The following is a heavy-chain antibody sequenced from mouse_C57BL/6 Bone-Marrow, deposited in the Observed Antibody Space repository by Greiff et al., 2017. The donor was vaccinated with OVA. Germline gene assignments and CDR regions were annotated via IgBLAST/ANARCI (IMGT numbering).Heavy chain of an antibody. CDR1: GYTFTSYG. J-gene: IGHJ1*03. Sequence: VKLVESGAELARPGASVKLSCKASGYTFTSYGISWVKQRTGQGLEWIGEIYPRSGNTYYNEKFKGKATLTADKSSSTAYMELRSLTSEDSAVYFCARDGNYWYFDVWGTGTTVTVSS. V-gene: IGHV1-81*01. D-gene: IGHD2-1*01. CDR3: ARDGNYWYFDV. CDR2: IYPRSGNT.